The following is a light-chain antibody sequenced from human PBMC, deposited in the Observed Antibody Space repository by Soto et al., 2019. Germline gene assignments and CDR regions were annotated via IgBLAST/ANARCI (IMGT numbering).Light chain of an antibody. V-gene: IGLV2-23*01. Sequence: QSALTQPASVSGSPGQSITISCSGTSSDVGSYNLVSWYQQFPGKAPKLIIYEGSKRPSGVSSRFSGSKSGNTASLTVSSLQAEDEADYYCCSYTDTTTSVVFGRGTQLTVL. J-gene: IGLJ3*02. CDR1: SSDVGSYNL. CDR3: CSYTDTTTSVV. CDR2: EGS.